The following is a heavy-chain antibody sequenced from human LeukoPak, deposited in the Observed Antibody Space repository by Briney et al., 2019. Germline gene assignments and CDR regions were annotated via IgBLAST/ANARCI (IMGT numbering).Heavy chain of an antibody. CDR1: GFTFSSYA. CDR3: AKGNIYYYYYYMDV. Sequence: GGSLRLSCAASGFTFSSYAMSWVRQAPGKGLEWVSAISGSGGSTYYADSVKGRFTISRDNSKNTPYLQMNSLRAEDTAVYYCAKGNIYYYYYYMDVWGKGTTVTVSS. D-gene: IGHD1/OR15-1a*01. J-gene: IGHJ6*03. V-gene: IGHV3-23*01. CDR2: ISGSGGST.